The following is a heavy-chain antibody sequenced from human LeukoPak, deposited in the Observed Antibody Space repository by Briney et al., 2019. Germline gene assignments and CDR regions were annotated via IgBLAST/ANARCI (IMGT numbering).Heavy chain of an antibody. Sequence: GASVKVSCKASGYTFTSYGISWVRQAPGQGLEWMGWISAYNGNTNYAQKLQGRVTMTTDTSTSTAYMELRSLRSDDTAVYYCARDPLDRGIAVAGFDYWGQGTLVTVSS. CDR2: ISAYNGNT. CDR3: ARDPLDRGIAVAGFDY. V-gene: IGHV1-18*01. J-gene: IGHJ4*02. D-gene: IGHD6-19*01. CDR1: GYTFTSYG.